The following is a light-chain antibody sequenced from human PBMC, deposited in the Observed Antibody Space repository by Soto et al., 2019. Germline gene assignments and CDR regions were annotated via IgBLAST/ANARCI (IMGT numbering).Light chain of an antibody. CDR3: QQFDNLPTT. V-gene: IGKV1-33*01. CDR1: QDIANY. CDR2: DAS. Sequence: DIQMTESPSSVSASVGDRVTITCQAIQDIANYLNWYQQKPGKAPKLLIYDASNLETGVPSRFSGSGSGTDFTFTISSLQPEDIATYYCQQFDNLPTTFGQGTRLE. J-gene: IGKJ5*01.